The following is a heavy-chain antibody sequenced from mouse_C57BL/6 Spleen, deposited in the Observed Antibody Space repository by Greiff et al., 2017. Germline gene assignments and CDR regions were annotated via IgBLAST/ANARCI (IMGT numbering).Heavy chain of an antibody. Sequence: QVQLKQPGAELVKPGASVKMSCKASGYTFTSYWITWVKQRPGQGLEWIGDIYPGSGSTNYNEKFKSKATLTVDTSSSTAYMQLSSLTSEDSAVYYCARSEEGIYYDYDGAWFAYWGQGTLVTVSA. D-gene: IGHD2-4*01. CDR3: ARSEEGIYYDYDGAWFAY. CDR2: IYPGSGST. V-gene: IGHV1-55*01. CDR1: GYTFTSYW. J-gene: IGHJ3*01.